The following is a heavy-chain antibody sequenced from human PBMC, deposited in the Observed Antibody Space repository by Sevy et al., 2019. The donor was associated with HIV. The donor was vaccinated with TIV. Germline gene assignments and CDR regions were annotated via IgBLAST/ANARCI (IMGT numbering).Heavy chain of an antibody. D-gene: IGHD3-16*01. CDR2: MNPNSGNT. V-gene: IGHV1-8*01. J-gene: IGHJ6*02. CDR1: GYTFTSYD. CDR3: ARSGGTTDYYYYYGMVV. Sequence: ASVKVSCKASGYTFTSYDINWVRQATGQGLEWMGWMNPNSGNTGYAQKFQGRGTMTRNTSISTAYMELSSLRSEDTAVYYCARSGGTTDYYYYYGMVVWGQGTTVTASS.